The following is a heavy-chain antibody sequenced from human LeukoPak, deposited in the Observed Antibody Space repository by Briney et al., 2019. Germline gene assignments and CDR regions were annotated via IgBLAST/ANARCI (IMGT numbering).Heavy chain of an antibody. Sequence: GGSLRLSCAASGFTFSSYWMSWVRQAPGKGLEWVSGISGSGGNTYYADSVKGRFTISRDSSKNTLYLQMNSLRVEDTAVYYCAKDGSSGRLTAEYFQHWGQGTLVTVSS. V-gene: IGHV3-23*01. CDR1: GFTFSSYW. J-gene: IGHJ1*01. CDR2: ISGSGGNT. CDR3: AKDGSSGRLTAEYFQH. D-gene: IGHD6-19*01.